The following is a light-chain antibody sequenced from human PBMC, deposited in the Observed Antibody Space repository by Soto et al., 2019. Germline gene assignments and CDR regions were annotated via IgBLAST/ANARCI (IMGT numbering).Light chain of an antibody. CDR3: LIFYGDGVL. CDR1: TGAVTSGYY. J-gene: IGLJ2*01. V-gene: IGLV7-43*01. CDR2: STT. Sequence: QAVVTQEPSLTVSPGGTVTLTCASSTGAVTSGYYPNWFQQKPGQPPRALIYSTTYKHSWTPARFSGSLLGGKAALTLSGVQPEDEADYYCLIFYGDGVLFGGGTKLTVL.